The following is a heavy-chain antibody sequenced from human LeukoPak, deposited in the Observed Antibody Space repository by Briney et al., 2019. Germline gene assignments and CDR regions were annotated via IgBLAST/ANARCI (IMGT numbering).Heavy chain of an antibody. V-gene: IGHV3-23*01. J-gene: IGHJ4*02. CDR2: ISGSGGST. Sequence: GGSLRLSCAASGFTFSSYAMSWVRQAPGKGLEWVSAISGSGGSTYYADSVKGRFTISRDNSKNTLYLQMNSLRAEDTAVYYCAKAGDYDFWSGYYVLWGQGTLVTVSS. CDR1: GFTFSSYA. D-gene: IGHD3-3*01. CDR3: AKAGDYDFWSGYYVL.